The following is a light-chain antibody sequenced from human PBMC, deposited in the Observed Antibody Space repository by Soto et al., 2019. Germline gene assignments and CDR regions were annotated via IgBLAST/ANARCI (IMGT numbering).Light chain of an antibody. Sequence: EIVLTQSPATLSLSPGERATLSCRASQSVSSNLAWYQQKPGQAPRLLIYDASNRATDIPARFSGSGSGTDFTLTISSLEPEDFAVYYCQQRSNWPSTFGQGTKLEIK. CDR3: QQRSNWPST. CDR2: DAS. J-gene: IGKJ2*01. CDR1: QSVSSN. V-gene: IGKV3-11*01.